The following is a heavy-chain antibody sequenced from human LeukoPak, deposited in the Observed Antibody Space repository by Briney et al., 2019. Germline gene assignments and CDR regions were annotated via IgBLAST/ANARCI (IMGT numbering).Heavy chain of an antibody. J-gene: IGHJ4*02. V-gene: IGHV4-34*01. CDR1: GGSFSGYY. D-gene: IGHD3-16*01. CDR3: ARAVTVMPFDY. Sequence: SETLSLTCAVFGGSFSGYYWSWIRQPPGKGLEWIGEINHSGSTNYNPSLKSRVTISVDTSKNQFSLKLSSVTAADTAVYYCARAVTVMPFDYWGQGTLVTVSS. CDR2: INHSGST.